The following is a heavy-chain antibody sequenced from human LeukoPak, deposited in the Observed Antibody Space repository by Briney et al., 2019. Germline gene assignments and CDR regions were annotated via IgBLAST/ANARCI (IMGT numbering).Heavy chain of an antibody. CDR3: ARAPFSRGFGEYYFDY. V-gene: IGHV4-31*03. Sequence: PSETLSLTCTVSGGAISGGGYYWSWIRQHPGKGLEWMAYIYYSGSTLYKPSLKSRVTISVDTSKNQFSLKLRSVTAADTAVYYCARAPFSRGFGEYYFDYWGQGTLVTVSS. CDR2: IYYSGST. J-gene: IGHJ4*02. CDR1: GGAISGGGYY. D-gene: IGHD3-10*01.